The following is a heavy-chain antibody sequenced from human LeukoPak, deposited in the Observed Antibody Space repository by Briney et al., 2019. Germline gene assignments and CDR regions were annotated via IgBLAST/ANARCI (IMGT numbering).Heavy chain of an antibody. CDR3: ARSTEGRTFDY. D-gene: IGHD3-10*01. CDR1: GGSISSSNW. V-gene: IGHV4-4*02. CDR2: IYHSGST. J-gene: IGHJ4*02. Sequence: SGTLSLTCAVSGGSISSSNWWSWVRQPPGKGLEWIGEIYHSGSTNYNPSLKSRVTISVDTSKNQFSLKLSSVTAADTAVYYCARSTEGRTFDYWGQGTLVTVSS.